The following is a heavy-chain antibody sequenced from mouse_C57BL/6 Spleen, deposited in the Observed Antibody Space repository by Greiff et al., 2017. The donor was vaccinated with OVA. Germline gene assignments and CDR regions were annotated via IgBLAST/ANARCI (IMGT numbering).Heavy chain of an antibody. CDR3: ARQNDLYYFDY. J-gene: IGHJ2*01. Sequence: EVQVVESGGGLVKPGGSLKLSCAASGFTFSSYTMSWVRQTPEKRLEWVATISGGGGNTYYPDSVKGRFTISRDNAKNTLYLQMSSLRSEDTALYYCARQNDLYYFDYWGQGTTLTVSS. V-gene: IGHV5-9*01. CDR2: ISGGGGNT. CDR1: GFTFSSYT.